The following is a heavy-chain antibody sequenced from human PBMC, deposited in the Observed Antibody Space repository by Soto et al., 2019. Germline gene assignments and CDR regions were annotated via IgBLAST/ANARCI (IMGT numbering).Heavy chain of an antibody. Sequence: GGSLRLSCSASGFTFSDYTMHWVRQAPGRGLEWVAIILYDESDQYYSDSVKGRFTISRDNSKNTLYLQMHSLTTEDTAFYYCAKDGTHLWSKQYYFDSWGQGALVTVSS. V-gene: IGHV3-30*18. J-gene: IGHJ4*02. CDR3: AKDGTHLWSKQYYFDS. CDR1: GFTFSDYT. CDR2: ILYDESDQ. D-gene: IGHD1-26*01.